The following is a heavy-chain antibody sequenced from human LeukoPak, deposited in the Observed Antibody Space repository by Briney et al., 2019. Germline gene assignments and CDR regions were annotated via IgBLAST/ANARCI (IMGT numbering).Heavy chain of an antibody. J-gene: IGHJ4*02. Sequence: PSETLSLTCTVSGGSISSSSYDWGWIRQPPGKGLEWIGSIYYSGSTYYNPSLKSRVTISVDTSKNQFSLKLSSVTAADTAVYYCARQGILTGYCDYWGQGTLVTVSS. CDR2: IYYSGST. CDR3: ARQGILTGYCDY. V-gene: IGHV4-39*01. CDR1: GGSISSSSYD. D-gene: IGHD3-9*01.